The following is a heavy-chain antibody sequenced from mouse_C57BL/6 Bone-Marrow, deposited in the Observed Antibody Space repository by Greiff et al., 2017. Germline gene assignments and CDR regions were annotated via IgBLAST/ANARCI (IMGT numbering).Heavy chain of an antibody. CDR3: ASGYYVPDF. CDR2: IHPNSGST. J-gene: IGHJ2*01. V-gene: IGHV1-64*01. D-gene: IGHD2-3*01. Sequence: QVQLQQPGAELVKPGASVKLSCKASGYTFTSYWMHWVKQRPGQGLEWIGMIHPNSGSTNYNQKFKGKATLTVDTSSSTAYMQLSSLTSEDSAVYYCASGYYVPDFWGQGTALTVSA. CDR1: GYTFTSYW.